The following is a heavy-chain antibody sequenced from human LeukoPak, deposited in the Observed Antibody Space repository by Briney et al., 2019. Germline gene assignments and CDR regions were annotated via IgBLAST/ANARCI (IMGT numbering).Heavy chain of an antibody. CDR1: GFTFISYS. J-gene: IGHJ3*02. CDR2: ISNGSPNI. CDR3: ARDRGGSYSLSDDAFDI. Sequence: GGSLRLSCAASGFTFISYSMNWVRQAPGKGLEWVSSISNGSPNIYYADSVKGRFTISRDNSKNTLYLQMNSLRAEDTAVYYCARDRGGSYSLSDDAFDIWGQGTMVTVSS. D-gene: IGHD1-26*01. V-gene: IGHV3-21*01.